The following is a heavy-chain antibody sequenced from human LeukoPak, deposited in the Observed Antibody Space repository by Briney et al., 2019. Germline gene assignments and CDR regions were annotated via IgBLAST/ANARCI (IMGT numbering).Heavy chain of an antibody. J-gene: IGHJ4*02. V-gene: IGHV1-2*02. CDR2: INPNSGFA. CDR3: ARGQQWLEAFDY. CDR1: GSTFTGYY. Sequence: EASVKVSCKASGSTFTGYYIHWVRQAPGQGLQWMGWINPNSGFAHYPQNFQGRLTMTSDTSISTVYMELSRLRSDDTAAYYCARGQQWLEAFDYWGLGTLVTVSS. D-gene: IGHD6-19*01.